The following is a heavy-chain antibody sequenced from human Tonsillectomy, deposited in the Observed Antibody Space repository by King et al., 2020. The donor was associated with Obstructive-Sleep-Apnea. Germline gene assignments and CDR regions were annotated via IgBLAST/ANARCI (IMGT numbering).Heavy chain of an antibody. CDR3: ARDEEWELQTYYNGLDV. J-gene: IGHJ6*02. D-gene: IGHD1-26*01. Sequence: VQLVESGGGLVQPGGSLRLSCAASGFTFSSYWMHWVRHAPGKGLVWVSRINSDGSSTNYADSVKGRFTISRDNAKNTLYLQMNSLRAEDTAVYYCARDEEWELQTYYNGLDVWGQGTTVTVSS. CDR2: INSDGSST. CDR1: GFTFSSYW. V-gene: IGHV3-74*01.